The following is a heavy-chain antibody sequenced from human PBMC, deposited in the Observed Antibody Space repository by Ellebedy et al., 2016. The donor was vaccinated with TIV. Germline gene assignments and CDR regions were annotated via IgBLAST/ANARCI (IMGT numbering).Heavy chain of an antibody. CDR3: ARGWDDILTGSLDAFDI. CDR2: INAGNGNT. CDR1: GYTFTSYA. J-gene: IGHJ3*02. D-gene: IGHD3-9*01. V-gene: IGHV1-3*01. Sequence: ASVKVSCKASGYTFTSYAMHWVRQAPGQRLEWMGWINAGNGNTKYSQKFQGRVTITRDTSASTAYMELSSLRSEDTAVYYCARGWDDILTGSLDAFDIWGQGTMVTVSS.